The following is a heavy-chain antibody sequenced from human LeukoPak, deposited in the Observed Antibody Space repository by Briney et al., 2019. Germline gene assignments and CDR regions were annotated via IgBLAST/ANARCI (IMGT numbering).Heavy chain of an antibody. CDR1: GFTFSSYA. D-gene: IGHD2-15*01. V-gene: IGHV3-30-3*01. CDR3: ARDHELLGYRSGGSCYSHGLDY. Sequence: PGGSLRLSCAASGFTFSSYAMHWVRQAPGKGLEWVAVISYDGSNKYYADSVKGRFTISRDNSKNTLYLQMNSLRAEDTAVYYCARDHELLGYRSGGSCYSHGLDYWGQGTLVTVSS. CDR2: ISYDGSNK. J-gene: IGHJ4*02.